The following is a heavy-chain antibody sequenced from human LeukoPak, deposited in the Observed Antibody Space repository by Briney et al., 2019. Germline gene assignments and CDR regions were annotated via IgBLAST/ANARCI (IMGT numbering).Heavy chain of an antibody. CDR1: GFTFSDYY. D-gene: IGHD3-22*01. Sequence: GGSLRLSCAASGFTFSDYYMSWIRQAPGKGLEWVSYISSSGSTIYYADSVKGRFTISRDNAKNSLYLQMNSLRAEDTAVYYCARDYYYDSSDAPPNFLFDYWGRGTLVTVSS. J-gene: IGHJ4*02. CDR3: ARDYYYDSSDAPPNFLFDY. V-gene: IGHV3-11*04. CDR2: ISSSGSTI.